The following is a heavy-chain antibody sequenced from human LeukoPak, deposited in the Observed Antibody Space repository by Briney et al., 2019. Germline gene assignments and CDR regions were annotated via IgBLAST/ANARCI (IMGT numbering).Heavy chain of an antibody. V-gene: IGHV1-2*06. CDR1: GYSFTGYY. Sequence: ASVKVSCKTSGYSFTGYYIHWVRQAPGQGLEWMGRINPNSGGPNYEQKFQGTVTMTRDTSISTAYLELSNLRSDDTAAYYCVRGYSYGFYFDYWGQGSLVTVSS. CDR2: INPNSGGP. CDR3: VRGYSYGFYFDY. J-gene: IGHJ4*02. D-gene: IGHD5-18*01.